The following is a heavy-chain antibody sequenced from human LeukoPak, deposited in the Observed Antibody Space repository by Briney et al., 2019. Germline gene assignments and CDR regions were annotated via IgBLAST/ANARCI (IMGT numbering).Heavy chain of an antibody. J-gene: IGHJ6*03. D-gene: IGHD3-10*01. CDR2: INPNSGGT. CDR1: GYTFTGYY. CDR3: ARGGPRPYFYYYMDV. Sequence: GASVKVSCKASGYTFTGYYMHWLRQAPGQGLEWMGRINPNSGGTNYAQEFQGRVTMTRDTSISTAYMELSRLRSDDTAVYYCARGGPRPYFYYYMDVWGKGTTVTVSS. V-gene: IGHV1-2*06.